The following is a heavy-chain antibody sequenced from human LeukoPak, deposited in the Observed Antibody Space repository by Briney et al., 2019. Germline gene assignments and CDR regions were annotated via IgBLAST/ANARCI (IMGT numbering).Heavy chain of an antibody. CDR3: AGVSREYDFWGGAFDI. D-gene: IGHD3-3*01. CDR1: GGSISSGDYY. Sequence: PSRTLSLTCAVSGGSISSGDYYWSWIRQPPGKGLGWLGYVYYSGSSYYNTSRKSRVTISVDTSKNQFSLKLSSVTAADTAVYYWAGVSREYDFWGGAFDIWGQGTMVTVSS. V-gene: IGHV4-30-4*08. CDR2: VYYSGSS. J-gene: IGHJ3*02.